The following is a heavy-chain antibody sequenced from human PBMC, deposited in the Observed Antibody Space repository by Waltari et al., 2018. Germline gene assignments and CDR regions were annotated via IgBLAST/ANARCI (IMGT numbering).Heavy chain of an antibody. D-gene: IGHD1-7*01. CDR1: GFTFSSSS. CDR3: ARVYRITGTTGSGY. J-gene: IGHJ4*02. CDR2: ISSSSSTI. V-gene: IGHV3-48*04. Sequence: EVQLVESGGALVQPGGSLRLSCAPSGFTFSSSSLNWLRQAPGKGLEWVSYISSSSSTIYYADSVKGRFTISRDNAKNSLYLQMNSLRAEDTAVYYCARVYRITGTTGSGYWGQGTLVTVSS.